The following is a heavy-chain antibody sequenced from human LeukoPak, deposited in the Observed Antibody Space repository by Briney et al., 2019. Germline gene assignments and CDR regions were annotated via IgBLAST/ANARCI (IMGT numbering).Heavy chain of an antibody. J-gene: IGHJ3*02. D-gene: IGHD6-13*01. V-gene: IGHV1-2*02. CDR1: GYTSNGYY. CDR2: INPNSGGT. Sequence: GASVKVSCKASGYTSNGYYIHWLRQAPGQGLEWMGWINPNSGGTNSVQKFQGRVTMARDTSISTSFMELNRLRSDDTAVYYCARGPSSWNGLGAFDIWGQGTMVTVSS. CDR3: ARGPSSWNGLGAFDI.